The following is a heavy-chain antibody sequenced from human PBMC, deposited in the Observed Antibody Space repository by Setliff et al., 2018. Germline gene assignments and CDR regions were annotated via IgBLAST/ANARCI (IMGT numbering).Heavy chain of an antibody. CDR3: ATQTAAYYFDY. D-gene: IGHD6-13*01. J-gene: IGHJ4*02. CDR1: GYTFVGYY. Sequence: ASVKVSCKASGYTFVGYYLHWVRQAPGQGLEWMGWINPDTGYSKYAQKFQGRVTLTRDTSLTTAYMELRSLTSDDTAVYYCATQTAAYYFDYWGQGALVTVSS. V-gene: IGHV1-2*02. CDR2: INPDTGYS.